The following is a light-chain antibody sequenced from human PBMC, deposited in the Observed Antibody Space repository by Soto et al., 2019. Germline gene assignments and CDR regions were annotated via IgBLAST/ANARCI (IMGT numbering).Light chain of an antibody. J-gene: IGKJ4*01. V-gene: IGKV3-20*01. CDR3: QQYGVSPT. Sequence: EIVLTQSPGALALSPGERATLSCRASQSVNIYLAWYQQKPGQAPRLLIYDASNRATGIPDRFSGSGSGTDFTLRISRLEPEDFAVYYCQQYGVSPTFGGGTKGDIK. CDR2: DAS. CDR1: QSVNIY.